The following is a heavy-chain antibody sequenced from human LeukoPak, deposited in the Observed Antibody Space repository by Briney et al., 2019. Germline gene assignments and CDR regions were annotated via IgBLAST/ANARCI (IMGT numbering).Heavy chain of an antibody. CDR1: GFTFTAYT. Sequence: GGSLRLSCAASGFTFTAYTINWVRQAPGKVLEWVSYISGSTTDIYYADSVKGRFTISRDNAKRSVYLQMNSLGVEDTAVYYCARDIHSVAFDIWGKGKMVTVSS. CDR2: ISGSTTDI. J-gene: IGHJ3*02. V-gene: IGHV3-21*01. CDR3: ARDIHSVAFDI.